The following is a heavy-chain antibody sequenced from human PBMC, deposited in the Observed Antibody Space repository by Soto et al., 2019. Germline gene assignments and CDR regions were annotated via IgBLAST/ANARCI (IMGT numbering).Heavy chain of an antibody. CDR3: ATLKNYYDSSGYSPSPFDY. D-gene: IGHD3-22*01. CDR2: FDPEDGET. Sequence: ASVKVSCKVSGYTLTELSMHWVRQAPGKGLEWMGGFDPEDGETIYAQKFQGRVTMTEDTSTDTAYMELSNLRSEDTAVYYCATLKNYYDSSGYSPSPFDYWGQGTLVTVSS. CDR1: GYTLTELS. V-gene: IGHV1-24*01. J-gene: IGHJ4*02.